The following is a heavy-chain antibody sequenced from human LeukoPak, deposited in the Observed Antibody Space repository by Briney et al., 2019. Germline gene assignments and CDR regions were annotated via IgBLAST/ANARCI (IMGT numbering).Heavy chain of an antibody. V-gene: IGHV3-11*03. Sequence: GGSLRLSCAASGFTVSNNYMSWVRQAPGKGLEWVSYISSSSSYTNYADSVKGRFTISRDNAKNSLYLQMNSLRAEDTAVYYCARRRWFGESTDAFDIWGQGTMVTVSS. J-gene: IGHJ3*02. CDR1: GFTVSNNY. D-gene: IGHD3-10*01. CDR3: ARRRWFGESTDAFDI. CDR2: ISSSSSYT.